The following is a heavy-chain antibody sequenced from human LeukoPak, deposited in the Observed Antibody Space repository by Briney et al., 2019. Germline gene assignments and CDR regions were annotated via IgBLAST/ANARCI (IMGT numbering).Heavy chain of an antibody. D-gene: IGHD2-2*01. J-gene: IGHJ4*02. CDR2: ISAYNGNT. CDR1: GYTFTSYG. V-gene: IGHV1-18*01. Sequence: GASVKVSCKASGYTFTSYGISWVRQAPGQGLEWMGWISAYNGNTNYAQKLQGRVTMTTDTSTSTAYMELRSLRSDDTAVYYCARDYCSSTSCHFDYWGQGTLVTVSS. CDR3: ARDYCSSTSCHFDY.